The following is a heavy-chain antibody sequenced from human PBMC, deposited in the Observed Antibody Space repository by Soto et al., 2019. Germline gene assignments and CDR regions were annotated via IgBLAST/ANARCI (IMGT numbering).Heavy chain of an antibody. Sequence: EVHLLESGGGLVQPGGSLRLSCAASVFTFSSSAISWVRQAPGKGLEWVSAVSANGQGIYYADSVRGRFTISRDNSKNTVFLHMDSLRAEDTAVYYCAKDRHYPRDYFHYWGQGTLVTVSS. V-gene: IGHV3-23*01. D-gene: IGHD3-10*01. J-gene: IGHJ4*02. CDR2: VSANGQGI. CDR1: VFTFSSSA. CDR3: AKDRHYPRDYFHY.